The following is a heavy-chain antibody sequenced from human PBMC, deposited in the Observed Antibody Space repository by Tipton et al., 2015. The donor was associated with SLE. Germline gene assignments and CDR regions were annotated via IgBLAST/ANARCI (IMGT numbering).Heavy chain of an antibody. CDR1: GGSLSGYY. D-gene: IGHD3-10*01. CDR3: ASVYESETYDGFDI. Sequence: TLSLTCAVYGGSLSGYYYTWIRQPPGKGLEWIGDIDYSGVTNYNPALESRVTVSYDTSKNQFSLKLRSVTAADTALYFCASVYESETYDGFDIWGQGTMVTVAS. V-gene: IGHV4-34*01. J-gene: IGHJ3*02. CDR2: IDYSGVT.